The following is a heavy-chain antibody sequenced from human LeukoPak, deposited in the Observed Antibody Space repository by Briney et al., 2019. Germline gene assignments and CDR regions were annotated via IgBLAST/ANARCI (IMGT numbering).Heavy chain of an antibody. CDR1: GFTVSSNY. D-gene: IGHD2-2*01. CDR3: ARDGTDIVVVPAAKGAPYHYYYYYMDV. Sequence: GGSLRLSCAASGFTVSSNYMSWVRQAPGKGLEWVSVIYSGGSTYYADSVKGRFTISRDNSKNTLYLQMNSLRAEDTAVYYCARDGTDIVVVPAAKGAPYHYYYYYMDVWGKGTTVTVSS. CDR2: IYSGGST. J-gene: IGHJ6*03. V-gene: IGHV3-66*01.